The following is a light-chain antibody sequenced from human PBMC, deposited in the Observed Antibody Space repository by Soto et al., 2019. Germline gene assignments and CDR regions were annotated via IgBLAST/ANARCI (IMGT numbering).Light chain of an antibody. CDR3: QQYVNLPPSPFVFT. Sequence: DIQMTQSPSSLSASVGDRVTITCQARQDISNYLNWYQQKPGKAPKLLIYDATNLETGVPSRFSGSGSGTDFTFTISSLQPEDIATYYCQQYVNLPPSPFVFTFGPGTKVDIK. J-gene: IGKJ3*01. V-gene: IGKV1-33*01. CDR1: QDISNY. CDR2: DAT.